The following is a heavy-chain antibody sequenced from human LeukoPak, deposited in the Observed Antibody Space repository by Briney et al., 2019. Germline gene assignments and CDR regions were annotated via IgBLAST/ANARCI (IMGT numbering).Heavy chain of an antibody. V-gene: IGHV3-48*01. J-gene: IGHJ4*02. CDR2: I. CDR1: GFTFSSYW. D-gene: IGHD6-19*01. Sequence: PGGSLRLSCAASGFTFSSYWMSWVRQAPGKGLEWISYIYYADSVKGRFTISRDNAKNSLYLQVSSLRAEDTAIYYCARDLGSYTSGWYMGFDYWGQGTLVTVSS. CDR3: ARDLGSYTSGWYMGFDY.